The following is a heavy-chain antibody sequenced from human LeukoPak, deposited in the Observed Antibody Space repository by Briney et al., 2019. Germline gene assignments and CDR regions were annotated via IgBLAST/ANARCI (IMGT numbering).Heavy chain of an antibody. J-gene: IGHJ4*02. D-gene: IGHD3-22*01. CDR3: ARDREFDYYDSSGYDLFDY. Sequence: PGGSLRLSCAASGFTFSSYSMNWVRQAPGKGLEWVSSISSSSSYIYYADSVKGRFTISRDNAKNSLYLQMNSPRAEDTAVYYCARDREFDYYDSSGYDLFDYWGQGTLVTVSS. CDR1: GFTFSSYS. CDR2: ISSSSSYI. V-gene: IGHV3-21*01.